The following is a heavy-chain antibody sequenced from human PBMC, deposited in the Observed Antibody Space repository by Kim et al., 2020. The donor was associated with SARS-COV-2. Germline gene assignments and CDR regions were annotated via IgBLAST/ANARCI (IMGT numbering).Heavy chain of an antibody. J-gene: IGHJ4*02. V-gene: IGHV4-39*01. CDR3: ARFVGRFTAMIND. D-gene: IGHD5-18*01. Sequence: NPSRPGRVTITVDTSSNQFSLKLSSVTAADTSIYYCARFVGRFTAMINDWGPGTLVTVSS.